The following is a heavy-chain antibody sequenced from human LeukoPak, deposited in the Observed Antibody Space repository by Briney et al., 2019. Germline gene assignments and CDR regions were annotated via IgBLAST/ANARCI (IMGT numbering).Heavy chain of an antibody. V-gene: IGHV4-59*01. CDR3: ARVPHYYDSSGYYYVDAFDI. D-gene: IGHD3-22*01. J-gene: IGHJ3*02. Sequence: PSETLSLTCTVSGGSISSYYWSWIRQPPGKGLEWIGYIYYSGSTNYNPSLKSRVTISVDTSKNQFSLKLSSVTAADTAVYYCARVPHYYDSSGYYYVDAFDIWGQGTMVTVSS. CDR1: GGSISSYY. CDR2: IYYSGST.